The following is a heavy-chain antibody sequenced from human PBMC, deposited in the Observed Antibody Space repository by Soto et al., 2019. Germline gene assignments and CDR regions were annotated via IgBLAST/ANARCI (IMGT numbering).Heavy chain of an antibody. J-gene: IGHJ1*01. CDR3: ARDGSGH. CDR1: GLTVSTNP. V-gene: IGHV3-66*01. Sequence: EVQLVESGGGLVQPGGSLRLSCAASGLTVSTNPMSWVRQAPGKGLEWVSVIYTGGGTHYADSVKGRFTISRDNSKNTVNLQMNSLSPEATAVYYCARDGSGHWGQGTLVTVSS. CDR2: IYTGGGT.